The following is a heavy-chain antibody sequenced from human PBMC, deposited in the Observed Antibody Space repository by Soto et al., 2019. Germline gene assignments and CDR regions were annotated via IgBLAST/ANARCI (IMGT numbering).Heavy chain of an antibody. CDR1: GGSFSGYY. D-gene: IGHD2-15*01. CDR2: INHSGST. Sequence: QVQLQQWGAGLLKPSETLSLTCAVYGGSFSGYYWSWIRQPPGKGLEWIGEINHSGSTNYNPSLKSRVTISVDTSKNQFSLKLSYVTAAVTPVYYYARGRGCSGGSCRTDYYYYYYMDVCVNGTTVTVSS. CDR3: ARGRGCSGGSCRTDYYYYYYMDV. J-gene: IGHJ6*03. V-gene: IGHV4-34*01.